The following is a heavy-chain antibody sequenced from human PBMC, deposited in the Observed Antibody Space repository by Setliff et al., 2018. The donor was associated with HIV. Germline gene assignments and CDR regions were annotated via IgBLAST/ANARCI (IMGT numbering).Heavy chain of an antibody. CDR1: GYSFTNYA. J-gene: IGHJ4*02. CDR3: ARERLRFLEWLPLDY. D-gene: IGHD3-3*01. CDR2: INVGNDNT. V-gene: IGHV1-3*01. Sequence: ASVKVSCKASGYSFTNYAMHWVRQAPGQRLEWMGWINVGNDNTKYSQTLQGRVTMTRDTSISTAYMELSRLRSDDTAVYYCARERLRFLEWLPLDYWGQGTLVTVSS.